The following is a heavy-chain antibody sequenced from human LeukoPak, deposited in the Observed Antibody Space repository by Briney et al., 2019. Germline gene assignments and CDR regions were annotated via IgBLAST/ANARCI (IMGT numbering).Heavy chain of an antibody. Sequence: GGSLRLSCAASGFTFDDYGMSWVRQAPGKGLEWVSGVNWNGGSTGYADSVKGRFTISRDNAKNSLYLQMNSLRAEDTALYYCARDRGDEYYYDSSGYYYYYYMDVWGKGTTVTVSS. CDR3: ARDRGDEYYYDSSGYYYYYYMDV. CDR2: VNWNGGST. D-gene: IGHD3-22*01. CDR1: GFTFDDYG. J-gene: IGHJ6*03. V-gene: IGHV3-20*04.